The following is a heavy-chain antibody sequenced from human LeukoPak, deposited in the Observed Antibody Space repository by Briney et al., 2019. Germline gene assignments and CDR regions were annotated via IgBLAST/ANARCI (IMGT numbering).Heavy chain of an antibody. CDR1: GGTFSSYA. CDR3: AIVPYSSGWYREYYFDY. J-gene: IGHJ4*02. Sequence: SVKVSCKASGGTFSSYAISWVRQAPGQGLEWMGGIIPIFGTANYAQKFQGRVTITADESTSTAYMELSSLRSEDTAVYYCAIVPYSSGWYREYYFDYWGQGTLVTVSS. CDR2: IIPIFGTA. V-gene: IGHV1-69*13. D-gene: IGHD6-19*01.